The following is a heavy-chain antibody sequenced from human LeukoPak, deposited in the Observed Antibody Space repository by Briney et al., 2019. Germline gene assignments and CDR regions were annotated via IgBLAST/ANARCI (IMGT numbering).Heavy chain of an antibody. CDR2: INHSGST. V-gene: IGHV4-34*01. CDR3: ARGRPRSIAARPLRWFDP. Sequence: SETLSLTCAVYGGSFSGYYWSWIRQPPGKGLEWIGEINHSGSTNYNPSLKSRVTISVDTSKNQFSLKLSSVTAADTAVYYCARGRPRSIAARPLRWFDPWGQGTLVTVSS. CDR1: GGSFSGYY. J-gene: IGHJ5*02. D-gene: IGHD6-6*01.